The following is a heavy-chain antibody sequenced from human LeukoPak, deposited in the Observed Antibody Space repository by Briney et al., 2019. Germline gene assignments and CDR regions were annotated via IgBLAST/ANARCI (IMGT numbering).Heavy chain of an antibody. Sequence: GGSLRLSCAASGFTFSSYWMSWVRQAPGKGLEWVANIKQDGSEKYYVDSVKGRFTISRDNAQNSLYLQMNSLRAEDTAVYYCASSMISVPAAQIWGQGTLVTVSS. J-gene: IGHJ4*02. CDR2: IKQDGSEK. V-gene: IGHV3-7*01. CDR1: GFTFSSYW. D-gene: IGHD2-2*01. CDR3: ASSMISVPAAQI.